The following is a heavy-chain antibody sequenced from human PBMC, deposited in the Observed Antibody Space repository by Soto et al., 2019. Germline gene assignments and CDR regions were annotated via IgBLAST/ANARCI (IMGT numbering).Heavy chain of an antibody. CDR2: MNQAGSEK. J-gene: IGHJ4*02. D-gene: IGHD1-26*01. V-gene: IGHV3-7*05. CDR1: GFTFSDYW. Sequence: PGGSLRLSCGASGFTFSDYWMTWVRQAPGKGLEWVANMNQAGSEKNYVDSVKGRFIISRDNAQNSLFLQMDSLRAEDTAVYYCARQHSGSYYFDYWGRGNLVTVSS. CDR3: ARQHSGSYYFDY.